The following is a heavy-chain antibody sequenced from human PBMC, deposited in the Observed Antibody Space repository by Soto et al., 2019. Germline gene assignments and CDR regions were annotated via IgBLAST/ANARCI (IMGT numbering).Heavy chain of an antibody. V-gene: IGHV4-34*01. J-gene: IGHJ4*02. D-gene: IGHD3-22*01. CDR1: GGCFRGYY. Sequence: SETLSHTCAVYGGCFRGYYWSWIRQPPGKELEWIGEINHSESTNYNPSLKSRVNISVDTSKNQFSLELSSVTAAATALYYCARGFQDDSGGYYSLDYWGQGTLVTVSS. CDR2: INHSEST. CDR3: ARGFQDDSGGYYSLDY.